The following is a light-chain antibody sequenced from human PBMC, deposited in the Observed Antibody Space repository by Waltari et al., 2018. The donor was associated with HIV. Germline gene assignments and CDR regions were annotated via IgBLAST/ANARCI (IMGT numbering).Light chain of an antibody. J-gene: IGLJ1*01. CDR2: RNN. V-gene: IGLV1-47*01. CDR1: DSNIVSNF. Sequence: HSVLTQPPSAFGSPGQSVTISCSRGDSNIVSNFVCCYQQLPGTAPKLLIYRNNWRPAAVPDRFSGSRSGTSATLAISGLRSEDEADYYGASWDDSRSGVFGTGTKVTVL. CDR3: ASWDDSRSGV.